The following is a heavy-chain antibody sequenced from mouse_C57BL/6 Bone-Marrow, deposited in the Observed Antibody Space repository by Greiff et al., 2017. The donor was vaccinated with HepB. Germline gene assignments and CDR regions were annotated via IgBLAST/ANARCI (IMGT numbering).Heavy chain of an antibody. D-gene: IGHD1-1*02. CDR2: ISSGGSYT. V-gene: IGHV5-6*01. CDR1: GFTFSSYG. Sequence: EVQRVESGGDLVKPGGSLKLSCAASGFTFSSYGMSWVRQTPDKRLEWVATISSGGSYTYYPDSVKGRFTISRDNAKNTLYLQMSSLKSEDTAMYYCARRYYGPPPYYAMDYWGQGTSVTVSS. CDR3: ARRYYGPPPYYAMDY. J-gene: IGHJ4*01.